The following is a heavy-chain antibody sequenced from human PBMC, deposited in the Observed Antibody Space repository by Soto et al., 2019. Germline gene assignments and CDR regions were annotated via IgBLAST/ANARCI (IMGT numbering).Heavy chain of an antibody. Sequence: GESLKISCKGSGYSFTSYWIGWVRQMPGKGMEWMGIIYPGDSDTRYSPYFQGQVTISADKSISTAYLQWSSLKASDTVMYYCARPIMHSMVRGEHTYYYYYGMDVCSQGTTVTVSS. CDR1: GYSFTSYW. J-gene: IGHJ6*02. CDR2: IYPGDSDT. D-gene: IGHD3-10*01. V-gene: IGHV5-51*01. CDR3: ARPIMHSMVRGEHTYYYYYGMDV.